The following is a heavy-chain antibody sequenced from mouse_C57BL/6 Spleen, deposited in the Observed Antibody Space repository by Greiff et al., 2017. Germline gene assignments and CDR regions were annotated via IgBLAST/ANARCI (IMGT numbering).Heavy chain of an antibody. CDR3: ARNPYYSNYEGYFDV. CDR1: GFSLTSYG. V-gene: IGHV2-2*01. J-gene: IGHJ1*03. Sequence: QVQLKESGPGLVQPSQSLSITCTVSGFSLTSYGVHWVRQSPGKGLEWLGVIWSGGSTDYNAAFISRLSISKDNSKSQVFFKMNSLQADDTAIYYCARNPYYSNYEGYFDVWGTGTTVTVSS. CDR2: IWSGGST. D-gene: IGHD2-5*01.